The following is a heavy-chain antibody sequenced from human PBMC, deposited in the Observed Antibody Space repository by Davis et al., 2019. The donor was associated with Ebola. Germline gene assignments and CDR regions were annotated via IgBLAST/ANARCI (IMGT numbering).Heavy chain of an antibody. CDR3: ARMSRGYYYYYYYYYMDV. Sequence: ASVKVSCKASGYTFTGYYMHWVRQAPGQGLEWMGWINPNSGGTNYAQKFQGRVTMTRDTSISTAYMELSRLRSDDTAVYYCARMSRGYYYYYYYYYMDVWGKGTTVTVSS. V-gene: IGHV1-2*02. CDR1: GYTFTGYY. J-gene: IGHJ6*03. D-gene: IGHD3-3*01. CDR2: INPNSGGT.